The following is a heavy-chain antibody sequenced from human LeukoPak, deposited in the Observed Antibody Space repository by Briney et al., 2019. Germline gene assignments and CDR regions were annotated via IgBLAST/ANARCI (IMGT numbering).Heavy chain of an antibody. CDR2: ISDDGSNK. Sequence: GGSLRLSCAASGFTFSTYAMSWVRQAPGKGLEWVAFISDDGSNKYYGDSVKGRFSISRDNSKSTLYLQMNSLGAEDTAVYYCAKDLDPFYYHASGSYPNWFDPWGQGTLVTVSS. J-gene: IGHJ5*02. CDR1: GFTFSTYA. D-gene: IGHD3-10*01. V-gene: IGHV3-30*18. CDR3: AKDLDPFYYHASGSYPNWFDP.